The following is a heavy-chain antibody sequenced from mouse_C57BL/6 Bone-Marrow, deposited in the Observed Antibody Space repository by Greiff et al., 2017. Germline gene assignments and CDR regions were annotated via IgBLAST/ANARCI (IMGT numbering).Heavy chain of an antibody. CDR3: ARAGDGLYHPPDY. CDR2: IHPYSGST. CDR1: GYTFTSYW. Sequence: QVQLQQSGAELVKPGASVKLSCKASGYTFTSYWMHWVKQRPGQGLEWIGMIHPYSGSTNYNEKFKSKATLTVDKSSSTACMQLSSLTSEDSAVYYCARAGDGLYHPPDYWGQGTTLTVSS. J-gene: IGHJ2*01. V-gene: IGHV1-64*01.